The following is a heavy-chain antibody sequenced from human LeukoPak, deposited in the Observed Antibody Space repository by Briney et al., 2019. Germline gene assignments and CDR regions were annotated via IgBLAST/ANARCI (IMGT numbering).Heavy chain of an antibody. V-gene: IGHV3-21*01. CDR1: GFTFSSYS. J-gene: IGHJ4*02. D-gene: IGHD3-10*01. CDR2: ISSSSSYI. CDR3: ARAFGGADQFDY. Sequence: GGSLRLSCAASGFTFSSYSMNWVRQAPGKGLEWVSSISSSSSYIYYADSVEGRFTISRDNAKNSLYLQMNSLRAEDTAVYYCARAFGGADQFDYWGQGTLVTVSS.